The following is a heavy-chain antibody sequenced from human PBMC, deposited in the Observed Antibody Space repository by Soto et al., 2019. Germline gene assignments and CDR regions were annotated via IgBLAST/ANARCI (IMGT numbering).Heavy chain of an antibody. V-gene: IGHV4-39*01. D-gene: IGHD1-1*01. J-gene: IGHJ5*02. Sequence: SETLSLTCPVSYGSISSSSYYWGFIHQPPGKVLEWIGSIYYSGSTYYNPSLKSRVTISVDTSKNQFSLKLSSVTAADTAVYYCARSNDDLGIDTWGQGTLVTVSS. CDR3: ARSNDDLGIDT. CDR2: IYYSGST. CDR1: YGSISSSSYY.